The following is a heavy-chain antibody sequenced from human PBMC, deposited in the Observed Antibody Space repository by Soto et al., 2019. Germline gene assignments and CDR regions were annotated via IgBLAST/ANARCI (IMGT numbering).Heavy chain of an antibody. CDR2: MNPNSGNT. J-gene: IGHJ5*02. Sequence: GASVKVYCKASGYTFTSYDINWVRQATGQGLEWMGWMNPNSGNTGYAQKFQGRVTMTRNTSISTAYMELSSLRSEDTAVYYCARGNYDYILGRYRKNWSDPPGQATLVTLSS. CDR1: GYTFTSYD. CDR3: ARGNYDYILGRYRKNWSDP. D-gene: IGHD3-16*02. V-gene: IGHV1-8*01.